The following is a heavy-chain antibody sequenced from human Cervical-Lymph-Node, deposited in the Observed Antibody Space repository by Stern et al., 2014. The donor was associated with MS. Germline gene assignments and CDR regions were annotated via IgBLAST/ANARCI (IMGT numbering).Heavy chain of an antibody. V-gene: IGHV3-74*03. CDR2: INSDGSST. CDR3: VRDNYGTDY. D-gene: IGHD3-16*01. J-gene: IGHJ4*02. CDR1: GFIFSSYW. Sequence: EDQLVESGGDLVQPGGSLRLSCAASGFIFSSYWMQWVRQAPGKGLVWVSHINSDGSSTTYADSVKGRFTTSRDNAKNTLYLQMDDLRAEDTAVYFCVRDNYGTDYWGQGTLVTVSS.